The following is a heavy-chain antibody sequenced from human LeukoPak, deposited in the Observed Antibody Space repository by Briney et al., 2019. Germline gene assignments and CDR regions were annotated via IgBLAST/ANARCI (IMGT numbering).Heavy chain of an antibody. D-gene: IGHD3-10*02. J-gene: IGHJ6*04. V-gene: IGHV3-21*01. CDR2: ISTSSSYI. CDR3: AELGITMIGGV. CDR1: GFSFSSYA. Sequence: GGSLRLSCATSGFSFSSYAMSWVRQAPGKGLEWVSSISTSSSYIYYADSVKGRFTISRDNAKNSLYLQMNSLRAEDTAVYYCAELGITMIGGVWGKGTTVTISS.